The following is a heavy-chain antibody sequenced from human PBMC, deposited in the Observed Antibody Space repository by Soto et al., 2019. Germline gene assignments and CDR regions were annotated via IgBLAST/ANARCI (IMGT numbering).Heavy chain of an antibody. CDR3: ARDKVVPAANYYYYMDV. D-gene: IGHD2-2*01. J-gene: IGHJ6*03. Sequence: QVQLVQSGAEVKKPGSSVKVSCKASGGTFSSYNISWVRQAPGQGLEWMGRIIPILGIANYAQKFQGRVTITADKSTSTAYMELSSLRSEDTAVYYCARDKVVPAANYYYYMDVWGKGTTVTVSS. CDR2: IIPILGIA. CDR1: GGTFSSYN. V-gene: IGHV1-69*08.